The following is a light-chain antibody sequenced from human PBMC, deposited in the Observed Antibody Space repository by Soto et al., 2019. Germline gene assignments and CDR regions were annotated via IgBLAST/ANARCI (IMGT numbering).Light chain of an antibody. CDR1: QGVGTK. J-gene: IGKJ4*01. CDR2: DAY. CDR3: QHYYNWPPIS. V-gene: IGKV3-15*01. Sequence: EIVMTQSPATLSVSPGERATLSCRASQGVGTKLAWYQQRPGQGPRLLIYDAYSRATGIPARFSGSGSGTEFTLIISSLQSEDFAVYYCQHYYNWPPISFGGGTKVEIK.